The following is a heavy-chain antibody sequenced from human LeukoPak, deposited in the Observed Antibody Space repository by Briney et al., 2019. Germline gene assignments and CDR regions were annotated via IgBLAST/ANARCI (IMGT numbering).Heavy chain of an antibody. Sequence: SETLSLTCTVSGGSISSSSYYWGWIRQPPGKGLEWIGSIYYSGSTYYNPSLKSRVTISVDTSKNQFSLKLSSVTAADTAVYYCARDSYGGSSDPEGNWFDPWGQGTLVTVSS. CDR1: GGSISSSSYY. D-gene: IGHD3-16*01. CDR2: IYYSGST. CDR3: ARDSYGGSSDPEGNWFDP. V-gene: IGHV4-39*07. J-gene: IGHJ5*02.